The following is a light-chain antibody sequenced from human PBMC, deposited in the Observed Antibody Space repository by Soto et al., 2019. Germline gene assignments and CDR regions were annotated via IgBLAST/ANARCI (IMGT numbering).Light chain of an antibody. CDR3: MQATHWPRT. CDR1: QSLVYSDGNTY. V-gene: IGKV2-30*01. J-gene: IGKJ1*01. CDR2: KVS. Sequence: DVVMTQSPLSLPVTLGQPASISCRSSQSLVYSDGNTYLSWFHQRPGQSPRRLIHKVSNRDSGVPYRFSGSGSGSDFTLKIRREEAEDVGLYYCMQATHWPRTFGPGNKVEIK.